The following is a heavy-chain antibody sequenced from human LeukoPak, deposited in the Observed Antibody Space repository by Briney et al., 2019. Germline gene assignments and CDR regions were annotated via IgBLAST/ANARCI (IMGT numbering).Heavy chain of an antibody. J-gene: IGHJ3*02. D-gene: IGHD3-9*01. CDR3: ARPSFTLTHDYDILTGYYEPDAFDI. V-gene: IGHV1-18*04. CDR2: ISAYNGNT. CDR1: GYTFTGYY. Sequence: ASVKVSCKASGYTFTGYYMHWVRQAPGQGLEWMGWISAYNGNTNYAQKLQGRVTMTTDTSTSTAYMELRSLRSDDTAVYYCARPSFTLTHDYDILTGYYEPDAFDIWGQGTMVTVSS.